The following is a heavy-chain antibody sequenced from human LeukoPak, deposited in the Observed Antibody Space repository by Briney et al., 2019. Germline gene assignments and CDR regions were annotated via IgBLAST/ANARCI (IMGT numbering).Heavy chain of an antibody. V-gene: IGHV3-21*01. Sequence: GGSLRLSCAASGFTFSSYSMNWVRQAPGKGLEWVSSISSSSSYIYYADSVKGRFTISRDNAKNSLYLQMNSLRAEDTAVYYCARDRYGDGFAHFDYWGQGALVTVSS. J-gene: IGHJ4*02. D-gene: IGHD5-24*01. CDR2: ISSSSSYI. CDR3: ARDRYGDGFAHFDY. CDR1: GFTFSSYS.